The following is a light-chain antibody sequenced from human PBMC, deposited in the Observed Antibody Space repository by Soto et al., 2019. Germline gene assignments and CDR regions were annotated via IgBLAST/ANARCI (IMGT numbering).Light chain of an antibody. CDR3: QHYNSYSEA. CDR2: KAS. Sequence: DIQMTQSPSTLSGSVGDRVTITCRASQTISSWLAWYQQKPGKAPKLLIYKASTLKSGVPSRFSGRGSGTVFTLTISSLQPDDFATYYCQHYNSYSEAFGQGTKVELK. V-gene: IGKV1-5*03. CDR1: QTISSW. J-gene: IGKJ1*01.